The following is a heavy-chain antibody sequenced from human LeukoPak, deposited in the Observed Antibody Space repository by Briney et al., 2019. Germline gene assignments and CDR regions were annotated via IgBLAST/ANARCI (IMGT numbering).Heavy chain of an antibody. J-gene: IGHJ4*02. V-gene: IGHV1-46*03. D-gene: IGHD1-26*01. Sequence: ASVKVSCKASGYNFTSYYMHWVRQAPGQGLEWLGIINPTGGTTTYAQKFQGRVTMTRDTSTNTAYMELSSLRSEDTAVYYCARGAGATTSFHYWGQGTMVTVSS. CDR2: INPTGGTT. CDR3: ARGAGATTSFHY. CDR1: GYNFTSYY.